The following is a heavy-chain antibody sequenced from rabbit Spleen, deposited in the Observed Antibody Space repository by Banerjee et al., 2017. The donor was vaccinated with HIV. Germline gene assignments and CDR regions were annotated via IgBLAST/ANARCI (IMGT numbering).Heavy chain of an antibody. D-gene: IGHD6-1*01. Sequence: QSLEESGGDLVKPGASLTLTCTASGFSFNNGYDMCWVRQAPGKGLEWIGLISATTHKTYYANWAKGRFTISKTSSTTVTLEMTSLTAADTATYFCARDTVYAAYAGFGHATLHYFDLWGPGTLVTVS. CDR1: GFSFNNGYD. J-gene: IGHJ4*01. V-gene: IGHV1S40*01. CDR3: ARDTVYAAYAGFGHATLHYFDL. CDR2: ISATTHKT.